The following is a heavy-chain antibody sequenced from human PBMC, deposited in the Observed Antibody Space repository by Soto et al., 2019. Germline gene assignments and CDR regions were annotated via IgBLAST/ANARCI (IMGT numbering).Heavy chain of an antibody. D-gene: IGHD1-26*01. CDR3: ARVELLSDFDY. V-gene: IGHV1-3*01. CDR2: INAGNGNT. Sequence: VASVKVSCKASGYTFTSYAMHWVRQAPGQRLEWMGWINAGNGNTKYSQKFQGRVTITRDTSASTAYMELSSLRSEDTAVYYCARVELLSDFDYWGQGTLVTVSS. J-gene: IGHJ4*02. CDR1: GYTFTSYA.